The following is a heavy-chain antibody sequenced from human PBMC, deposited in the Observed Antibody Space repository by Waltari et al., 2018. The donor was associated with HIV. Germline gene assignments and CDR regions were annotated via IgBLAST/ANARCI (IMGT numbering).Heavy chain of an antibody. Sequence: QVQLVQSGAEVKKPGSSVKVSCKASGGAFNNDAFSWVRQAPGQGGEGMGGIIPIFGTTNYAQKFQGRVRITADESTSTAYMDLSSLRSEDTAVYYCARVICSTTSCYDLDYYYGMDVWGQGTTVTVSS. J-gene: IGHJ6*02. CDR1: GGAFNNDA. CDR3: ARVICSTTSCYDLDYYYGMDV. V-gene: IGHV1-69*13. CDR2: IIPIFGTT. D-gene: IGHD2-2*01.